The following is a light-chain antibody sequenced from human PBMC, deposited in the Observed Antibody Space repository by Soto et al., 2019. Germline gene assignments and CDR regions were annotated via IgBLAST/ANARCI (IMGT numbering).Light chain of an antibody. CDR3: QQYNDWPLT. V-gene: IGKV3-15*01. CDR2: GAF. Sequence: EIVFTQSPGTLSLSSGERVTLSCRASQSVSSNLAWYQQKPGQAPSLLIYGAFTRATGIPARFSGTGSGTEFTLTISSLQSEDFALYYCQQYNDWPLTFGQGTKVDI. CDR1: QSVSSN. J-gene: IGKJ1*01.